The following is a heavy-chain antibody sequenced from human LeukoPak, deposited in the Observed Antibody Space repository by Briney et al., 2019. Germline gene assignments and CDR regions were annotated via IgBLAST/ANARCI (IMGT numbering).Heavy chain of an antibody. CDR1: GGSISSYY. V-gene: IGHV4-59*01. CDR3: ARVPRTYYYDSSVRGAFDI. J-gene: IGHJ3*02. CDR2: IYYSGST. Sequence: PSETLSLTCTVSGGSISSYYWSWIRQPPGKGLEWIGYIYYSGSTNYNPSLKSRVTISVDTSKNQFSLKLSSVTAADTAVYYCARVPRTYYYDSSVRGAFDIWGQGTMVTVSS. D-gene: IGHD3-22*01.